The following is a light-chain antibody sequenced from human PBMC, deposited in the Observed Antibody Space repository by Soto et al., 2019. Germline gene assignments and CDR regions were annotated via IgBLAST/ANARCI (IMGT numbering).Light chain of an antibody. J-gene: IGLJ2*01. CDR2: SNN. V-gene: IGLV1-44*01. CDR1: SSKIGSNA. CDR3: ASWDDSLNGLVV. Sequence: QSVLTQPPSASGTPGQRVTISCSGGSSKIGSNAVNWYQQLPGTAPKLLIYSNNDRPSGVPDRFSGSKSGTSASLAISGLQSEDEADYYCASWDDSLNGLVVFGGGTKLTVL.